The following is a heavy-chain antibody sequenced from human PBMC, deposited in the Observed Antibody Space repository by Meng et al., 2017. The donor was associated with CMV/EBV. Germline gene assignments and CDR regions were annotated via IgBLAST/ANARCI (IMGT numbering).Heavy chain of an antibody. Sequence: QVQLQEPGPGLVKPSQPLSLPCTCSGGSISSGDYYWSWLRQPPGKGLEWIGYLYYSGSTYYNPSLKSRVTISVDTSKNQFSLKLSSVTAADTAVYYCARAQYSSSCDYWGQGTLVTVSS. V-gene: IGHV4-30-4*08. CDR3: ARAQYSSSCDY. CDR2: LYYSGST. D-gene: IGHD6-13*01. CDR1: GGSISSGDYY. J-gene: IGHJ4*02.